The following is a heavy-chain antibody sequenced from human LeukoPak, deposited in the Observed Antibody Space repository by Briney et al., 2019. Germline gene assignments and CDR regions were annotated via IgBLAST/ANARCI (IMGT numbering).Heavy chain of an antibody. V-gene: IGHV3-7*03. CDR1: GFTFSSYW. Sequence: GGSLRLSCAASGFTFSSYWMSWVRQAPGKGLEWVANIKQDGSEKYYVDSVKGRFTISRDNAENSLYLQMNSLRAEDTAVYYCAREGYYYDSSGYPLDYWGQGTLVTVSS. CDR3: AREGYYYDSSGYPLDY. CDR2: IKQDGSEK. J-gene: IGHJ4*02. D-gene: IGHD3-22*01.